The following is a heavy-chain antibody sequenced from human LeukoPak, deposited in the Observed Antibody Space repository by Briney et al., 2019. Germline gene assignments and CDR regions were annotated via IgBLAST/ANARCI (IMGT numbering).Heavy chain of an antibody. CDR3: ARDQQYHRPAGWFDP. CDR2: INDSGSTDYNTGTT. CDR1: GEPSIGYY. Sequence: SETLSLTCAVYGEPSIGYYWAWIRQPPGKGLEWIGEINDSGSTDYNTGTTNYNPSLKSRVTMSVDTSNKQFSLKLRSVTAADTAVCYCARDQQYHRPAGWFDPWGQGTLVTVSS. V-gene: IGHV4-34*01. J-gene: IGHJ5*02. D-gene: IGHD1-14*01.